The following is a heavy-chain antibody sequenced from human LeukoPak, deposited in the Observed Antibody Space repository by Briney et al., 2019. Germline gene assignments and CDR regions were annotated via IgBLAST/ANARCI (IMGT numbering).Heavy chain of an antibody. Sequence: SETLSLTCTVSGGSISSSSYYWGWIRQPPGKGLEWIGSIYYSGSTNYNPSLKSRVTISVDTSKNQFSLKLSSVTAADTAVYYCARGYCSSTSCPGYYFDYWGQGTLVTVSS. J-gene: IGHJ4*02. D-gene: IGHD2-2*01. CDR3: ARGYCSSTSCPGYYFDY. CDR1: GGSISSSSYY. CDR2: IYYSGST. V-gene: IGHV4-39*07.